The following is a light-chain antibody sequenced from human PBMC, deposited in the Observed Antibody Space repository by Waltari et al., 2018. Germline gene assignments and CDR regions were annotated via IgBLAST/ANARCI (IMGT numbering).Light chain of an antibody. CDR2: QDS. CDR3: QTWVNGTVI. V-gene: IGLV3-1*01. J-gene: IGLJ2*01. Sequence: SYELTQPPSVSVSPGQTLTIPCSGDKLGSRYTCWYQHRAGQSPIMLIFQDSKRPSGIPERFSGSNSGNTAALTISGAQSMDEADYYCQTWVNGTVIFGGGTKVTVL. CDR1: KLGSRY.